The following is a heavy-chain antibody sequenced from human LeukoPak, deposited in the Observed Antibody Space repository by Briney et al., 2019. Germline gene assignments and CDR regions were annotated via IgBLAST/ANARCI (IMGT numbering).Heavy chain of an antibody. CDR1: GFTFSSYA. D-gene: IGHD3-3*01. CDR2: ISGSGGST. J-gene: IGHJ4*02. CDR3: ARALVGRSGYYYDY. Sequence: GGSLRLSCAASGFTFSSYAMSWVRQAPGKGLEWVSAISGSGGSTYYADSVKGRFTISRDNSKNTLYLQMNSLRAEDTAVYYCARALVGRSGYYYDYWGQGTLVTVSS. V-gene: IGHV3-23*01.